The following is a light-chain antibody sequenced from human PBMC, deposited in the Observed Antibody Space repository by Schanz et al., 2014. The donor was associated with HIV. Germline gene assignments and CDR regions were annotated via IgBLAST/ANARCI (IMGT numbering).Light chain of an antibody. CDR3: QQYGSS. CDR2: GAS. CDR1: QYVSGSF. Sequence: ETVLTQSPGSLSLSPGDRATLSCGASQYVSGSFVAWYQQKAGQAPRLLIYGASSRATGIPDRFSGSGSGTDFTLTISRLEPEDFAVYYCQQYGSSFGPGTKVEIK. J-gene: IGKJ3*01. V-gene: IGKV3-20*01.